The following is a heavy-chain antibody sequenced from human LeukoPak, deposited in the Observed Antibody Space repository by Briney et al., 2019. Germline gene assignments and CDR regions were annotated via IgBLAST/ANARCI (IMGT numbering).Heavy chain of an antibody. CDR1: GYTFTSYG. D-gene: IGHD3-22*01. CDR3: ARRRSGSSGYLFDY. V-gene: IGHV1-18*01. J-gene: IGHJ4*02. Sequence: ASVKVSCKASGYTFTSYGISWVRQAPGQGLEWMGWISAYNGNANYAQKLQGRVTMTTDTSTSTAYMELRSLRSDDTAVYYCARRRSGSSGYLFDYWGQGTLVTVSS. CDR2: ISAYNGNA.